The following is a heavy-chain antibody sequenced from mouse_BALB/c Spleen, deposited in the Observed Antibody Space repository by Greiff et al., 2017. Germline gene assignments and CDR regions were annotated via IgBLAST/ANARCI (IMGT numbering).Heavy chain of an antibody. CDR2: ISYSDNT. CDR3: ARGGNYRWYYAMDY. D-gene: IGHD2-1*01. CDR1: GYSITSDYA. J-gene: IGHJ4*01. Sequence: VQLKESGPGLVKPSQSLSLTCTVTGYSITSDYAWNWIRQFPGNKLEWMGYISYSDNTSYNPSLKSRISITRDTSKNQFFLQLNSVTTEDTATYYCARGGNYRWYYAMDYWGQGTSVTVSS. V-gene: IGHV3-2*02.